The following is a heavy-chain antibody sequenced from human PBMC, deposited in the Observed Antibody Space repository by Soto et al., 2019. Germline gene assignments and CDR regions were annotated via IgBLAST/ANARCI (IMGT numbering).Heavy chain of an antibody. Sequence: TSETLSLTCTVSGGSISSYYWSWIRQTPGKGLEWIGYVYYTGSTNYNPSLRSRVTISVDTSKNQFSLKLSSVTAADTAVYYCARAGYDSSGYYPASSYGMDVWGQGTTVTVSS. CDR3: ARAGYDSSGYYPASSYGMDV. CDR2: VYYTGST. CDR1: GGSISSYY. D-gene: IGHD3-22*01. V-gene: IGHV4-59*01. J-gene: IGHJ6*02.